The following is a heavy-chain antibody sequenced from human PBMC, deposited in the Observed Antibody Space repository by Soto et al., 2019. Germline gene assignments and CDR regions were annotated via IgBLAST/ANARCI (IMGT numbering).Heavy chain of an antibody. V-gene: IGHV4-39*01. CDR2: VYYSGST. D-gene: IGHD3-22*01. J-gene: IGHJ4*02. Sequence: SDTLYLTCTVSGGSISSSTYYWGCIRQPPGKGLEWIGSVYYSGSTYYNPSLKSRVTISVDTSNNQFSLKLNSVTAADTAVYYCARHQYYYDSSGYTLDYWGQGTLVTVSS. CDR3: ARHQYYYDSSGYTLDY. CDR1: GGSISSSTYY.